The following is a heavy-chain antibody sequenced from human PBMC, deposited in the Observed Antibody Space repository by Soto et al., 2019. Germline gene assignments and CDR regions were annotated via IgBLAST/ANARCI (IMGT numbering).Heavy chain of an antibody. Sequence: GGSLRLSCAASGFTFSSYAMHWVRQAPGKGLEWVAVISYDGSNKYYADSVKGRFTISRDNSKNTLYLQMNSLRAEDTAVYYCAALMTTVTPWGQGTLVTVSS. CDR1: GFTFSSYA. J-gene: IGHJ5*02. D-gene: IGHD4-17*01. CDR3: AALMTTVTP. V-gene: IGHV3-30-3*01. CDR2: ISYDGSNK.